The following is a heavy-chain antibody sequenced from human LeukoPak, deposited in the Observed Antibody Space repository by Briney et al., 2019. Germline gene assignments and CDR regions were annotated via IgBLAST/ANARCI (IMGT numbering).Heavy chain of an antibody. J-gene: IGHJ4*02. CDR3: AKTYWGSVYDY. V-gene: IGHV3-23*01. D-gene: IGHD7-27*01. CDR2: IFGSGGST. CDR1: GFTFSSYA. Sequence: GGSLRLSCAASGFTFSSYAMYWVRQAPGKGLEWVSGIFGSGGSTHYADSVTGRFTISRDNSKNTLYLHMNSLRPGDTATYYCAKTYWGSVYDYWGPGTVVTVSS.